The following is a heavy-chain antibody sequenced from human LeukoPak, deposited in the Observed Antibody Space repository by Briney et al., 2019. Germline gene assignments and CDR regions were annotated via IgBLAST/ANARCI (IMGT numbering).Heavy chain of an antibody. Sequence: GRSLRLSCAASKFTFSSYAMSWVRQAPGKGLEWVSAISGSSGSTYYADSVKGRFTISRDNSKNTLYLQMNSLRAEDTAVYYCAKVTDYYSSGSHFDYWGQGTLVTVSS. CDR1: KFTFSSYA. D-gene: IGHD3-10*01. J-gene: IGHJ4*02. CDR3: AKVTDYYSSGSHFDY. CDR2: ISGSSGST. V-gene: IGHV3-23*01.